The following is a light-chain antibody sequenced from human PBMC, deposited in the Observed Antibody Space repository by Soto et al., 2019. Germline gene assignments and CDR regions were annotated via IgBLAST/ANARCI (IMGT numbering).Light chain of an antibody. CDR1: QSVGGSS. CDR2: DTS. J-gene: IGKJ1*01. V-gene: IGKV3-20*01. Sequence: ETVLTQSPGTLSLSPGERATVSCRASQSVGGSSLAWYQQRPGQAPRLLIYDTSKRATGIPDRFSGSRSGTDFTLTISRLEPEDFAVYYCQQYQNSPRTFGQGTKVDNK. CDR3: QQYQNSPRT.